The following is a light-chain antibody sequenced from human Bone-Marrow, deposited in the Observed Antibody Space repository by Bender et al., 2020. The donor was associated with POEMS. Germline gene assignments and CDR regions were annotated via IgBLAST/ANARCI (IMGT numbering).Light chain of an antibody. CDR3: AAWDDSLSGRL. CDR2: KND. Sequence: QSELTQAPSASGTPGQRVTISCSGSSASIGSNFVSWYQQLPGSAPKVVIYKNDQRPSGVPDRFSGSKSGTSASLAISGVRSEDEADYYCAAWDDSLSGRLFGGGTKLTVL. V-gene: IGLV1-47*01. J-gene: IGLJ2*01. CDR1: SASIGSNF.